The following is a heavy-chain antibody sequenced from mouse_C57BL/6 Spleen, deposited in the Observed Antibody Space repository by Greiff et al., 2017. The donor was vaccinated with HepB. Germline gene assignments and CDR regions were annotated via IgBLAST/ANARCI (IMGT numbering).Heavy chain of an antibody. D-gene: IGHD2-5*01. CDR2: IDPNSGGT. CDR3: ARYYYSNYNAMDY. Sequence: QVQLQQPGAELVKPGASVKRSCKASGYTFTSYWMPWVKQRPGRGLEWIGRIDPNSGGTKSNEKFKSKATLTVDKPSRTAYMQLSSLTSEDSAVYYCARYYYSNYNAMDYWGQGTSVTVSS. J-gene: IGHJ4*01. CDR1: GYTFTSYW. V-gene: IGHV1-72*01.